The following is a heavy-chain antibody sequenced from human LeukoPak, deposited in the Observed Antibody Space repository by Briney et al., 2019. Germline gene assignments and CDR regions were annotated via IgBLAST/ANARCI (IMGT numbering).Heavy chain of an antibody. Sequence: GGSLRLSCAASGFIFSSYEMNWVRQAPGKGLECVSYISSSGSTIYYADSVKGRFTISRDTSKNTLYLQMSSLRAEDTALYYCVKSPHASSSYFDYWGQGTLVTVSS. CDR3: VKSPHASSSYFDY. V-gene: IGHV3-48*03. CDR2: ISSSGSTI. CDR1: GFIFSSYE. D-gene: IGHD6-13*01. J-gene: IGHJ4*02.